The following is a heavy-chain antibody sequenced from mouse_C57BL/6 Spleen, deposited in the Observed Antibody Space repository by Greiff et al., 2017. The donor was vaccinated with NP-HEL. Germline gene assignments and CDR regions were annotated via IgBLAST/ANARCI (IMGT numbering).Heavy chain of an antibody. D-gene: IGHD1-1*01. Sequence: EVQLVESGGGLVKPGGSLKLSCAASGFTFSSYAMSWVRQTPEKRLEWVATISDGGSYTYYPDNVKGRFTISRDNAKNNLYLQMSHLKSEDTAMYYCARDGGVITTVVARYFDVWGTGTTVTVSS. CDR2: ISDGGSYT. CDR1: GFTFSSYA. V-gene: IGHV5-4*01. CDR3: ARDGGVITTVVARYFDV. J-gene: IGHJ1*03.